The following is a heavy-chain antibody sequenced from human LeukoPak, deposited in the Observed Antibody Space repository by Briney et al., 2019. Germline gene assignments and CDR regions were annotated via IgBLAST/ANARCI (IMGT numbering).Heavy chain of an antibody. Sequence: PGGPLRLSCAASGFTFSTYAMHWVPQAPGKGLEWVAVISYDGSSKYYADSVKGRFTISRDNSKNTLYLQMNSLRAEDTAVYYCAREWDQGYYDSSGYWLSYGMDVWGQGTTVTVSS. J-gene: IGHJ6*02. V-gene: IGHV3-30-3*01. CDR2: ISYDGSSK. CDR3: AREWDQGYYDSSGYWLSYGMDV. CDR1: GFTFSTYA. D-gene: IGHD3-22*01.